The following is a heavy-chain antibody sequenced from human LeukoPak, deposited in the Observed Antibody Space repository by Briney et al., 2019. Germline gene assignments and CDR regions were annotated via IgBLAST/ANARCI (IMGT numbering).Heavy chain of an antibody. Sequence: GGSLRLSCAASGFTLSSYGMHWVRQAPGKGLEGVAVISYDGSNNYYADSVKGRFTISRDNSKNPLYLQMNSLRAEDTAVYYCAKDLDLGTRLRYFDWLLDPLDYWGQGTLVTVSS. CDR3: AKDLDLGTRLRYFDWLLDPLDY. CDR2: ISYDGSNN. CDR1: GFTLSSYG. D-gene: IGHD3-9*01. V-gene: IGHV3-30*18. J-gene: IGHJ4*02.